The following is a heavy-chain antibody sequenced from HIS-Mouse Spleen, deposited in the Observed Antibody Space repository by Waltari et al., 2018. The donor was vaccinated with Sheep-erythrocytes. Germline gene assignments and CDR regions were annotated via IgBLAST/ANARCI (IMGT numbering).Heavy chain of an antibody. J-gene: IGHJ5*02. Sequence: QVQLVQSGAEVKKPGASVKVSCKASGYTFTSYDINWVRQATGQGLEWTGGMNLNSGNKGYAKKFQCRVTRTRNTSISTAYMELSSLRSEDTAVYYCARGIAAAGTDWFDPWGQGTLVTVSS. CDR2: MNLNSGNK. CDR1: GYTFTSYD. D-gene: IGHD6-13*01. V-gene: IGHV1-8*01. CDR3: ARGIAAAGTDWFDP.